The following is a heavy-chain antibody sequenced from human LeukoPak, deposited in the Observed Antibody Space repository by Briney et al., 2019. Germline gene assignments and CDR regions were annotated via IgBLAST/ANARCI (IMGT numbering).Heavy chain of an antibody. J-gene: IGHJ5*02. Sequence: ASVKVSGKAADYTVTSYGISWVRQAPGQGLEWMGWISAYNGNTIYAQKLQGRVTMTTDTSTSTAYMELRSLRSDDTAVYYCARLQSRRQLEPYNWFDPWGQGTLVTVSS. D-gene: IGHD6-13*01. V-gene: IGHV1-18*01. CDR1: DYTVTSYG. CDR2: ISAYNGNT. CDR3: ARLQSRRQLEPYNWFDP.